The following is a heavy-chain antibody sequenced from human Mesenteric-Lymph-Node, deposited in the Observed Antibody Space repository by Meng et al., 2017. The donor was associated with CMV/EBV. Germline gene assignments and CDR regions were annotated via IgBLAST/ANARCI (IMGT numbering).Heavy chain of an antibody. CDR3: AGGGAKYYYYYAMDV. CDR1: GFIFSSYA. J-gene: IGHJ6*02. CDR2: IYGGDSST. D-gene: IGHD4/OR15-4a*01. V-gene: IGHV3-23*03. Sequence: GESLKISCAASGFIFSSYAMSWVRQAPGKGLEWVSVIYGGDSSTNYADSVKGRFTISRDTSKNTLYLHMNSLSAEDTAVYFCAGGGAKYYYYYAMDVWGQGTTVTVSS.